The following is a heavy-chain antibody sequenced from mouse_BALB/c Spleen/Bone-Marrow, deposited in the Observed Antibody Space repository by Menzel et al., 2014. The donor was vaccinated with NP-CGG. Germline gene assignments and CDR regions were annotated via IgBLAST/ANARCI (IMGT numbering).Heavy chain of an antibody. Sequence: QVHLQQSGAELARPGASVKMSCKASGYTFTSYTMHWVKQRPGQGLEWIGYINPSSGYTNYNQKFKDKATLTADKSSSTAYMHRRSLTSENTVGYICARARKYDEVDYWGQNTTLSVS. V-gene: IGHV1-4*01. CDR3: ARARKYDEVDY. J-gene: IGHJ2*01. CDR1: GYTFTSYT. CDR2: INPSSGYT. D-gene: IGHD2-14*01.